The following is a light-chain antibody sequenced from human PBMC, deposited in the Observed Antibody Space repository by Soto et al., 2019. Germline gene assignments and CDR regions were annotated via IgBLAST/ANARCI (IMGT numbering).Light chain of an antibody. Sequence: EIVLTHSPATLSLSPCERATLSFRASQSVSRSLAWYQQKPGQAPRLLIYDASNRATGIPARFSGSGSGTDFTLTISRLEPEDFAVYYCQQYGSSPLTFGGGTKVDIK. J-gene: IGKJ4*01. V-gene: IGKV3-11*01. CDR2: DAS. CDR3: QQYGSSPLT. CDR1: QSVSRS.